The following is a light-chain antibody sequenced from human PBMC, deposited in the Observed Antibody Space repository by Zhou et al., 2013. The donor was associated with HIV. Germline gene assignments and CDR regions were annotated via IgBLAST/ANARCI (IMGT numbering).Light chain of an antibody. CDR2: FAS. J-gene: IGKJ3*01. CDR3: MQALQTPFT. V-gene: IGKV2-28*01. Sequence: DIVMTQSPLSLPVTPGESASISCRSSQSLLHTNGYNYLDWYLQKPGRSPQLLIYFASNRASGVPDRFSGSGSGTDFTLKISRVEAEDVGVYYCMQALQTPFTFGPGTKVDIK. CDR1: QSLLHTNGYNY.